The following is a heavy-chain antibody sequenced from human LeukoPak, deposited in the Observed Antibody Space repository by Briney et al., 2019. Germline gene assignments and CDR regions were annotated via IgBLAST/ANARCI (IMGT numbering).Heavy chain of an antibody. D-gene: IGHD6-6*01. CDR2: ISAYNGNT. V-gene: IGHV1-18*04. CDR3: ARAKQLVGHSDY. J-gene: IGHJ4*02. CDR1: GYTFTGYY. Sequence: ASVKVSCKASGYTFTGYYMHWVRQAPGQGLEWMGWISAYNGNTNYAQKLQGRVTMTTDTSTSTAYMELRSLRSDDTAVYYCARAKQLVGHSDYWGQGTLVTVSS.